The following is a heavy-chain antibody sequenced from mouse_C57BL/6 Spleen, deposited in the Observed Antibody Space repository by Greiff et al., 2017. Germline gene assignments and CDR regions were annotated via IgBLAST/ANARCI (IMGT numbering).Heavy chain of an antibody. D-gene: IGHD1-1*01. CDR2: IDPSDSYP. CDR3: ARGNYGSSYWYFDV. CDR1: GYTFTSYW. V-gene: IGHV1-50*01. J-gene: IGHJ1*03. Sequence: VQLQQPGAELVKPGASVKLSCKASGYTFTSYWMQWVKQRPGQGLEWIGEIDPSDSYPNYNQKFKGKATLTVDTSSSTAYMQLSSLTSEDSAVYYCARGNYGSSYWYFDVWGTGTTVTVSS.